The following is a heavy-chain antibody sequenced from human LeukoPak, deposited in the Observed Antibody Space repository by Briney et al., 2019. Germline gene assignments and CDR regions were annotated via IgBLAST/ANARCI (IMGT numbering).Heavy chain of an antibody. CDR2: INHSGST. V-gene: IGHV4-34*01. CDR1: GGSFSGYY. J-gene: IGHJ4*02. D-gene: IGHD3-10*01. CDR3: ARRSGSYYNHRFDY. Sequence: SETLSLTCAVYGGSFSGYYWSWIRQPPGEGLEWIGEINHSGSTNYNPSLKSRVTISVDTSKNQFSLKLSSVTAADTAVYYCARRSGSYYNHRFDYWGQGTLVTVSS.